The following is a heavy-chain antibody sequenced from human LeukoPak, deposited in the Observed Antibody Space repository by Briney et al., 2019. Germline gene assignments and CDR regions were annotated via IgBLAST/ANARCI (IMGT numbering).Heavy chain of an antibody. CDR2: ISWDSGII. D-gene: IGHD4-17*01. CDR1: GFIFGDYA. CDR3: VKDQTTVSLSGWFDP. Sequence: GGSLRLSCAASGFIFGDYAMHWVRQAPGKGLEWVSGISWDSGIIGYADSVKGRFTIGRDNAKNSLYLQMDSLRPEDTALYYCVKDQTTVSLSGWFDPWGQGTLVTVSS. J-gene: IGHJ5*02. V-gene: IGHV3-9*01.